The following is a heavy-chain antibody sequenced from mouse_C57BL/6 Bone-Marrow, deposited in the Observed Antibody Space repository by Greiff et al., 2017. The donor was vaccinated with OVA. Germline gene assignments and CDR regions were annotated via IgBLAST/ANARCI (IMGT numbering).Heavy chain of an antibody. CDR3: ARCNWDYFDY. Sequence: VQRVESGPELVKPGASVKLSCKASGYTFTSYDINWVKQRPGQGLEWIGWIYPRDGSTKYNEKFKGKATLTVDTSSSTAYMELHSLTSEDSAVYFCARCNWDYFDYWGQGTTLTVSS. CDR2: IYPRDGST. D-gene: IGHD4-1*01. CDR1: GYTFTSYD. V-gene: IGHV1-85*01. J-gene: IGHJ2*01.